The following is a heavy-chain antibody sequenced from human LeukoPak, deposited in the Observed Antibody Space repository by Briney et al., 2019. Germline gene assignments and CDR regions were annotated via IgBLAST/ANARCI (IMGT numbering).Heavy chain of an antibody. J-gene: IGHJ4*02. D-gene: IGHD5-12*01. CDR3: AREDRGYSGYDTYYFDY. V-gene: IGHV1-69*13. CDR2: IIPILGTA. CDR1: GGTFSSYA. Sequence: ASVKVSCKASGGTFSSYAISWVRQAPGQGLEWMGGIIPILGTANYAQKFQGRVTITADESTSTAYMELSSLRSEDTAVYYCAREDRGYSGYDTYYFDYWGQGTLVTVSS.